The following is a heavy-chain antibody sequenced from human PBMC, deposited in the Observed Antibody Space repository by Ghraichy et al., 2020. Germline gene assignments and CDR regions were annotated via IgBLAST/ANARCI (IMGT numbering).Heavy chain of an antibody. V-gene: IGHV7-4-1*02. D-gene: IGHD6-19*01. CDR3: ALGYSSGWYGYYYYGMDV. CDR2: INTNTGNP. J-gene: IGHJ6*02. CDR1: GYTFTSYA. Sequence: ASVKVSCKASGYTFTSYAMNWVRQAPGQGLEWMGWINTNTGNPTYAQGFTGRFVFSLDTSVSTAYLQISSLKAEDTAVYYCALGYSSGWYGYYYYGMDVWGQGTTVTVSS.